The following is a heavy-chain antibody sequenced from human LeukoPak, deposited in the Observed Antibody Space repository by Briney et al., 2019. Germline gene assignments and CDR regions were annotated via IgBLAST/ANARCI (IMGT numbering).Heavy chain of an antibody. J-gene: IGHJ3*02. CDR1: GGSISSSSYY. Sequence: SETLSLTCTVSGGSISSSSYYWGWIRQPPGKGLEWIGSIYYSGSTYYNPSLKSRVTISVDTSKNQFSLKLSSVTAADTAVYYCARDVYGGYDFWSGYYTRGAFDIWGQGTMVTVSS. CDR2: IYYSGST. D-gene: IGHD3-3*01. V-gene: IGHV4-39*07. CDR3: ARDVYGGYDFWSGYYTRGAFDI.